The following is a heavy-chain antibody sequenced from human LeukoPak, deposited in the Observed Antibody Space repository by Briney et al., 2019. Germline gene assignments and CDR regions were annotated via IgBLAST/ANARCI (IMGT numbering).Heavy chain of an antibody. V-gene: IGHV1-2*02. CDR1: GYTFTGYY. Sequence: ASVTVSCKASGYTFTGYYIHWVRQAPGQGLEWMGWIHPNRGNTNYAQKFQGRVTMTRDTSISTAYMELTRLTSDDTAVYYCAKVTSTTFDYWGQGTLVTVSS. CDR2: IHPNRGNT. D-gene: IGHD4-17*01. CDR3: AKVTSTTFDY. J-gene: IGHJ4*02.